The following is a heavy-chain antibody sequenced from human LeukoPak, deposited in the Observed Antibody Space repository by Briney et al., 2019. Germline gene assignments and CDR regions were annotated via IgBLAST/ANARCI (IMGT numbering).Heavy chain of an antibody. D-gene: IGHD1-26*01. J-gene: IGHJ4*02. Sequence: PGGSLRLSCVASGFTFSSYWMSWVRQAPGKGLEWVANIKQDGSEKYYVDSVKGRFTISRDNAKNSLYLQMNSLRAEDTAVYYCARSVGAINRWGQGTLVTVSS. CDR3: ARSVGAINR. CDR1: GFTFSSYW. V-gene: IGHV3-7*01. CDR2: IKQDGSEK.